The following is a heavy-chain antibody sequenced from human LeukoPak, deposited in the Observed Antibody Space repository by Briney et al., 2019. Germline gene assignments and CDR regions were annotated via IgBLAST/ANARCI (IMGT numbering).Heavy chain of an antibody. CDR2: INPNSGGT. V-gene: IGHV1-2*02. CDR1: GYTFTGYY. Sequence: GESLKISCKGSGYTFTGYYMHWVRQAPGQGLEWMGWINPNSGGTNYAQKFQGRVTMTRDTSISTAYMELSRLRSDDTAVYYCARVTTYYDSSGYYTEYFQHWGQGTLVTVSS. J-gene: IGHJ1*01. D-gene: IGHD3-22*01. CDR3: ARVTTYYDSSGYYTEYFQH.